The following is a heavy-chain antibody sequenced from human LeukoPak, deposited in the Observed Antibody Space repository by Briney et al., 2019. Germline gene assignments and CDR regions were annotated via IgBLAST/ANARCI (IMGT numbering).Heavy chain of an antibody. Sequence: GGSLRLSCAASGFTFSSYAMSWVRQAPGKGLEWVSAISGSGGSTYYADSMKGRFTISRDNSKNTLYLQMNSLRAEDTAVYYCAKDRGWMVQGDPATYTDYWGQGTLVTVSS. J-gene: IGHJ4*02. D-gene: IGHD3-10*01. CDR1: GFTFSSYA. V-gene: IGHV3-23*01. CDR2: ISGSGGST. CDR3: AKDRGWMVQGDPATYTDY.